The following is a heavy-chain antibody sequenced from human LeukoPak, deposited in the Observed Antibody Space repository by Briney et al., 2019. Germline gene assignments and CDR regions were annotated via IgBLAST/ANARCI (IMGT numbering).Heavy chain of an antibody. J-gene: IGHJ4*02. CDR2: INPNIGAT. V-gene: IGHV1-2*02. CDR3: ARGQPTDDLDY. CDR1: GYTFTGYF. Sequence: ASVKVSCKASGYTFTGYFMHWVRQAPGQGLEWIGWINPNIGATKYARKFQGRVTMTRDTSISTAYMEVSRLRSDDTAVYYCARGQPTDDLDYWGQGTLVTVSS. D-gene: IGHD1-14*01.